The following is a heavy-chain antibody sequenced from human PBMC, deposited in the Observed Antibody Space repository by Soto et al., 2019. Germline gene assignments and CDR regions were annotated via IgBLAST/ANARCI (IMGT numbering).Heavy chain of an antibody. CDR2: IYPGDSDT. V-gene: IGHV5-51*01. D-gene: IGHD5-18*01. CDR3: ARLDVDTAMVSPLWYYGMDV. Sequence: GESLKISCKGSGYSCTSYWIGWVRQMPGKGLEWMGIIYPGDSDTRYSPSFQGQVTISADKPISTAYLQWSSLKASDTARYYCARLDVDTAMVSPLWYYGMDVWGQGTTVTVSS. J-gene: IGHJ6*02. CDR1: GYSCTSYW.